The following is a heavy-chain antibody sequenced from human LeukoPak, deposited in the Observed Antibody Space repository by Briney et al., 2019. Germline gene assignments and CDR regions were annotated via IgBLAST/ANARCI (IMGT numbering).Heavy chain of an antibody. J-gene: IGHJ6*02. Sequence: SETLSLTCTVSGGSISSYYWSWIRQPPGKGLEWIGYIYYSGSTNYNPSLKSRVTISVDTSKNQFSLKLSFVTAADTAVYYCARGYYYDKDYYGMDVWGQGTTVTVSS. CDR2: IYYSGST. V-gene: IGHV4-59*01. CDR1: GGSISSYY. CDR3: ARGYYYDKDYYGMDV. D-gene: IGHD3-22*01.